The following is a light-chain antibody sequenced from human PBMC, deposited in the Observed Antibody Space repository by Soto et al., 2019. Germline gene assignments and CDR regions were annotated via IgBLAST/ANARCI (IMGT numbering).Light chain of an antibody. CDR1: SSDVGGYNY. Sequence: QSVLSQPPSASGSPGQSVTISCTGTSSDVGGYNYVSWYQQDPGKTPKLIIYEVTKRPSGVPDRFSGSKSGSTASLTVSGLQAEDDSDYYCSSYAGSNNVVFGGGTKVTVL. J-gene: IGLJ2*01. CDR2: EVT. V-gene: IGLV2-8*01. CDR3: SSYAGSNNVV.